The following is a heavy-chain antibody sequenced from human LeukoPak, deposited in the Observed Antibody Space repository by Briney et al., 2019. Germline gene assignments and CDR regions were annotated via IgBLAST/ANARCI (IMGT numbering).Heavy chain of an antibody. CDR2: INPNSGGT. CDR1: GYTFTGYY. J-gene: IGHJ5*02. Sequence: ASVKVSCKASGYTFTGYYMHWVRQAPRQGLEWMGWINPNSGGTNYAQKFQGRVTMTRDTSISTAYMELSRLRSDDTAVYYCARILCSSTSCYRNNWFDPWGQGTLVTVSS. V-gene: IGHV1-2*02. D-gene: IGHD2-2*02. CDR3: ARILCSSTSCYRNNWFDP.